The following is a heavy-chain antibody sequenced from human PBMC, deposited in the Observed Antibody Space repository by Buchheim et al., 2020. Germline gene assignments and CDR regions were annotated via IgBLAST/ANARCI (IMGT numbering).Heavy chain of an antibody. CDR1: GYIFTSYG. D-gene: IGHD6-6*01. V-gene: IGHV1-18*01. CDR3: ARLAVRPSGYPRDY. J-gene: IGHJ4*02. CDR2: ISPYNGNT. Sequence: QVQLVQSGAEVKKPGASVKVSCKASGYIFTSYGISWVRQAPGQGLEWMGWISPYNGNTDYGQNFQDRVSMTTDTSTTTAYMELTSLRSDDTAVYYCARLAVRPSGYPRDYWGQGTL.